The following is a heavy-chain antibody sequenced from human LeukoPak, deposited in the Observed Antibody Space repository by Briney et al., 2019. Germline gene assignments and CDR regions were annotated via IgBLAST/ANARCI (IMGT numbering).Heavy chain of an antibody. J-gene: IGHJ4*02. Sequence: GGSLRLSCAASGFTVSSNYMSWVRQAPGKGLEWVSVIYSGGSTYYADSVKGRFTISRDNSKNTLYLQMNSLRAEDTAVYYCARDQYCSSTSCPFDYWGRGTLVTVSS. CDR1: GFTVSSNY. V-gene: IGHV3-66*01. CDR2: IYSGGST. CDR3: ARDQYCSSTSCPFDY. D-gene: IGHD2-2*01.